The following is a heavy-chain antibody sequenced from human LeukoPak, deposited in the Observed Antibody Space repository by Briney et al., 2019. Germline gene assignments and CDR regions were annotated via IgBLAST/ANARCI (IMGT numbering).Heavy chain of an antibody. Sequence: GGSMGLSCEASGLTLSDYWMSWVRQAPGKGLEWVANINQDGSAKYYVDSVKGRFTISRDNADSSLYLQMNALRADDTAMYYCATSHHTSSGQNFDYWGQGTLVSVSS. J-gene: IGHJ4*02. CDR1: GLTLSDYW. D-gene: IGHD6-25*01. CDR3: ATSHHTSSGQNFDY. CDR2: INQDGSAK. V-gene: IGHV3-7*01.